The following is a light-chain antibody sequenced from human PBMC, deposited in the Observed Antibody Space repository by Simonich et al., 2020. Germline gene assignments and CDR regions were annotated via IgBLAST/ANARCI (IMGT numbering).Light chain of an antibody. Sequence: SYELTKPPSVSVSPGQTARITCSGDALPKQYAYWYQQKPGQAPGLVIYKDSERPSGIPERFSGSSSGTTVTLTISGVQAEDEADYYCQSADSSGTYVVFGGGTKLTVL. CDR1: ALPKQY. V-gene: IGLV3-25*03. CDR2: KDS. J-gene: IGLJ2*01. CDR3: QSADSSGTYVV.